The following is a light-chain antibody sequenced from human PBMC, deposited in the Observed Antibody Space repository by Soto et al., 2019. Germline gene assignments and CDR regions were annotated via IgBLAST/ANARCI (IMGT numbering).Light chain of an antibody. Sequence: QSALTQPASVSGSPGQSITISCTGTSSDVSGYNYVSWYQQHPGKAPKLMIYEVTNRPSGVSSRFSGSKSGNTASLAITGLQAEDEGDYYCQSYDSTLSARYVFGTGTKLTVL. V-gene: IGLV2-14*01. J-gene: IGLJ1*01. CDR3: QSYDSTLSARYV. CDR2: EVT. CDR1: SSDVSGYNY.